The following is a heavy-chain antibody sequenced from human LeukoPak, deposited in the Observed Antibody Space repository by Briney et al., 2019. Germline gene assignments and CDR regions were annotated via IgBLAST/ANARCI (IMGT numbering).Heavy chain of an antibody. D-gene: IGHD2-2*01. J-gene: IGHJ4*02. CDR2: ISYDGSNK. CDR3: AKTPGYQLLPLFYY. Sequence: GGSLRLSWAASGFTFSSYAMDWVRQAPGKGLEWVAVISYDGSNKYYADSVKGRFTISKDNSNNTLYLQMNSLRAEDTAVYYCAKTPGYQLLPLFYYWGQGTLVTVSS. V-gene: IGHV3-30-3*02. CDR1: GFTFSSYA.